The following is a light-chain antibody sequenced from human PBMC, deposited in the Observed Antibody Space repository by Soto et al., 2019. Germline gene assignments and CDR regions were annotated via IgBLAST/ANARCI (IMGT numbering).Light chain of an antibody. Sequence: QSVLTQPASVSGSPGQSIPISCPGTSSDVGGYNYVSWYQQHPGKAPKLMTYDVTNRHSGVSNRFSGSKSGNTASLTISGLQAEDEADYYCSSYTSTTTRVFGTGTKVTVL. J-gene: IGLJ1*01. CDR2: DVT. CDR3: SSYTSTTTRV. V-gene: IGLV2-14*03. CDR1: SSDVGGYNY.